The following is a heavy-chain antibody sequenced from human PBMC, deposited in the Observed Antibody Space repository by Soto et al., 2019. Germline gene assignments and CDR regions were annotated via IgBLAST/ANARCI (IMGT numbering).Heavy chain of an antibody. D-gene: IGHD5-18*01. V-gene: IGHV4-59*01. CDR1: GGAISSYY. CDR2: IYYSGST. J-gene: IGHJ3*02. CDR3: ARRTIQLLYDAFDI. Sequence: SETLSPTCTVSGGAISSYYWGWIRQPPGKGLEWIGYIYYSGSTNYNPSLKTRVTISVDMSKNQVSLKLGSVSAADTAVYYCARRTIQLLYDAFDIWGQGTMVTVSS.